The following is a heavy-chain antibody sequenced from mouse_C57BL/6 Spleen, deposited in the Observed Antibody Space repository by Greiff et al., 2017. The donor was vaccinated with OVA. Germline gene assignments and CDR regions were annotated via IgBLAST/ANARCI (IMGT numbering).Heavy chain of an antibody. CDR2: IFPGSGST. CDR3: ARWGLDGYWYFDV. D-gene: IGHD2-3*01. CDR1: GYTFTDYY. Sequence: VKLQESGPELVKPGASVKISCKASGYTFTDYYINWVKQRPGQGLEWIGWIFPGSGSTYYNEKFKGKATLTVDKSSSTAYMLLSSLTSEDSAVYFGARWGLDGYWYFDVWGTGTTVTVSS. V-gene: IGHV1-75*01. J-gene: IGHJ1*03.